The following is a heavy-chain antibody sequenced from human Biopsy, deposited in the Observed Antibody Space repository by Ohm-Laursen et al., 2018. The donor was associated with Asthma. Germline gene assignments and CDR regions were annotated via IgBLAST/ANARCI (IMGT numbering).Heavy chain of an antibody. CDR1: GGTFSNFA. V-gene: IGHV1-69*13. J-gene: IGHJ6*02. Sequence: GASVKASCKAHGGTFSNFAISWVRQAPGQGLEWLGGIMIVFGTTNYAQKFQGRVTTTADEPTSTAYMEVTSLRSEDKAIYYRARCQVGYSSGWSLLLKKIYYSGMDVWGQGTAVTVSS. D-gene: IGHD6-19*01. CDR2: IMIVFGTT. CDR3: ARCQVGYSSGWSLLLKKIYYSGMDV.